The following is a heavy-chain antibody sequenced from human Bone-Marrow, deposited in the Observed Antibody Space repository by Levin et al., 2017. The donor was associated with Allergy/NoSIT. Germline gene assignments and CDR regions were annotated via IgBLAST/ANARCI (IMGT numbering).Heavy chain of an antibody. CDR1: GGSLSENS. J-gene: IGHJ6*03. CDR2: MHKGGTS. D-gene: IGHD3-22*01. Sequence: NPSETLSLTCTVSGGSLSENSWSWIRQPPGRGLEWVGYMHKGGTSNLNPSLQSRVTMSLDASKNQISLKVTSVTAADTAVYYCARHLIGGFNYYYLDVWGKGTTVTVSS. CDR3: ARHLIGGFNYYYLDV. V-gene: IGHV4-59*08.